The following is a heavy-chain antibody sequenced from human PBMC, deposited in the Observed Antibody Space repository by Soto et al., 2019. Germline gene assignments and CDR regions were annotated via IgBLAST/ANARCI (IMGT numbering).Heavy chain of an antibody. J-gene: IGHJ6*02. Sequence: QVQLVESGGGVVQPGRSLRLSCAASGFIFNSYGMHWVRQAPGKGLEWVALISYDGSNKYYADSVKGRFTISRDNSKNTLYLQMNSLIAEDTAVYCCAKEMGSWVYGMDVWGQGSTVTVSS. CDR1: GFIFNSYG. CDR2: ISYDGSNK. CDR3: AKEMGSWVYGMDV. V-gene: IGHV3-30*18. D-gene: IGHD6-13*01.